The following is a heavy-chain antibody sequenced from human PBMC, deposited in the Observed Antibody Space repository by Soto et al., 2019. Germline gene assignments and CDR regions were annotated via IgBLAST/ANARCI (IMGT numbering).Heavy chain of an antibody. CDR3: AREYSSSWYRGYYYYGMDV. CDR1: GYTFTSYD. CDR2: MNPNSGNT. J-gene: IGHJ6*02. Sequence: ASVKVSCKASGYTFTSYDINWVRQATGQGLEWMGWMNPNSGNTGYAQKFQGRVTMTRNTSISTAYMELSSLRSEDTAVYYCAREYSSSWYRGYYYYGMDVWGQGTTVTVSS. D-gene: IGHD6-13*01. V-gene: IGHV1-8*01.